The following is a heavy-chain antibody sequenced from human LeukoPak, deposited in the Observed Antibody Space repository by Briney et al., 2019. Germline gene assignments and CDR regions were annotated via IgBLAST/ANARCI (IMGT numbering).Heavy chain of an antibody. D-gene: IGHD3-22*01. Sequence: SETLSLTCTVSGGSISSYYWSWIRQPPGKGLEWIGYIYYSGSTNYNPSLKSRVTISVDTSKNQFSLKLSSVTAADTAVYYCARSFGPIVVEDLGYFQHWGQGTLVTVSS. CDR3: ARSFGPIVVEDLGYFQH. CDR1: GGSISSYY. J-gene: IGHJ1*01. V-gene: IGHV4-59*01. CDR2: IYYSGST.